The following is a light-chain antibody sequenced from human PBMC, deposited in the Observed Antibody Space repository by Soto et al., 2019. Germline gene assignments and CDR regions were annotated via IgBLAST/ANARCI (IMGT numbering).Light chain of an antibody. CDR2: WAS. CDR1: QSLLSSSDNRNY. CDR3: QHYYSVPPT. J-gene: IGKJ1*01. Sequence: DIVMTQSPDSLTVSLGERATINCKSSQSLLSSSDNRNYLAWYQHKPGQSPKMLIYWASTRYSGVPDRFSGSGSGTDFSLTVSSLQAEDVAVYYCQHYYSVPPTFGQGTKVKIK. V-gene: IGKV4-1*01.